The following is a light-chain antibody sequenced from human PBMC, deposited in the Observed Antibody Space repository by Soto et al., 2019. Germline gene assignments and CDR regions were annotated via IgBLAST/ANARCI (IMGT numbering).Light chain of an antibody. V-gene: IGKV1-5*03. CDR2: KAS. Sequence: DIQMTQSPSTLSGSVGDRVTITCPASQTISSWLAWYQQKPGKAPKLLIYKASTLKSGVPSRFSGSGSGTECTLTISSLQPDDFATYYCQHYNSYSEAFGQGTKVDIK. J-gene: IGKJ1*01. CDR1: QTISSW. CDR3: QHYNSYSEA.